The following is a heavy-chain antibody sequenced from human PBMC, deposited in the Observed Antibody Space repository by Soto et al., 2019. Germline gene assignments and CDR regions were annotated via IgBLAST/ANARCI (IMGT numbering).Heavy chain of an antibody. CDR3: ARHTTVVTD. V-gene: IGHV4-39*01. CDR1: GGSISSSSYY. J-gene: IGHJ4*02. Sequence: QLQLQESGPGLVKPSETLSLTCTVSGGSISSSSYYWGWILQPPGKGLEWIGSIYYTGSTYYNPSLKSRVTLSVDTSKNQVSLKLSSVTAADTAVYSCARHTTVVTDWGQGTLVTVSS. CDR2: IYYTGST. D-gene: IGHD4-17*01.